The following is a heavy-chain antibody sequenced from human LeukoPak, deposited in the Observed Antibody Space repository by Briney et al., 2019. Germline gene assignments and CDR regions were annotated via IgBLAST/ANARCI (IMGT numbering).Heavy chain of an antibody. CDR3: AKRSSAVAAVSLYYFDY. D-gene: IGHD2-15*01. CDR2: ITYSGGGT. J-gene: IGHJ4*02. CDR1: GFTFNNYA. Sequence: PGGSLRLSCAASGFTFNNYAMSWVRQAPGKGLEWVSSITYSGGGTYYADSVKGRFTISRDNSKNTLYLQMNTLRAEDTAVYYCAKRSSAVAAVSLYYFDYWGQGTLVTVSS. V-gene: IGHV3-23*01.